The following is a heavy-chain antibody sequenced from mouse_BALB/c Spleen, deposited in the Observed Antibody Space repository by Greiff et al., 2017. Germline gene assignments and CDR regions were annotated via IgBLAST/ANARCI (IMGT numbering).Heavy chain of an antibody. V-gene: IGHV5-6-5*01. CDR3: AREGVWLRRDYYAMDY. CDR2: ISSGGST. Sequence: EVQGVESGGGLVKPGGSLKLSCAASGFTFSSYAMSWVRQTPEKRLEWVASISSGGSTYYPDSVKGRFTISRDNARNILYLQMSSLRSEDTAMYYCAREGVWLRRDYYAMDYWGQGTSVTVSS. CDR1: GFTFSSYA. J-gene: IGHJ4*01. D-gene: IGHD2-2*01.